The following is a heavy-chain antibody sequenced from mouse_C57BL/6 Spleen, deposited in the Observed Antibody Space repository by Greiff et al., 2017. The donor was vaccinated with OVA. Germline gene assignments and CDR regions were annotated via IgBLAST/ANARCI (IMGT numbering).Heavy chain of an antibody. CDR1: GFTFSDYY. J-gene: IGHJ2*01. CDR3: ARGEVLRWYFDY. CDR2: ISNGGGST. Sequence: DVMLVESGGGLVQPGGSLKLSCAASGFTFSDYYMYWVRQTPEKRLEWVAYISNGGGSTYYPDTVKGRFTISRDNAKNTLYLQMSRLKSEDTAMYYCARGEVLRWYFDYWGQGTTLTVSS. D-gene: IGHD1-1*01. V-gene: IGHV5-12*01.